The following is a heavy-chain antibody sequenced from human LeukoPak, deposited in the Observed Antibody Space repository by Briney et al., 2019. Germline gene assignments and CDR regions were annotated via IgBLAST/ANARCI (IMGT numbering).Heavy chain of an antibody. D-gene: IGHD1-26*01. CDR2: IQQDGNEK. J-gene: IGHJ4*02. V-gene: IGHV3-7*01. CDR3: ASRIVGTPDYFDY. CDR1: GFTFSDYY. Sequence: GGSLRLSCAASGFTFSDYYMSWIRQAPGKGLEWVANIQQDGNEKYYVDSVKGRFTISRDNAKNSLYLQMNSLRVEDTAVYYCASRIVGTPDYFDYWGQGTLVTVSS.